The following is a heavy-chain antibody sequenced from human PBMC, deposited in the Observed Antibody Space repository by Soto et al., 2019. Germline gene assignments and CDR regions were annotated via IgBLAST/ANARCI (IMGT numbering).Heavy chain of an antibody. D-gene: IGHD6-19*01. V-gene: IGHV3-33*01. CDR3: AITTTPGIAVAGTLAPPDY. Sequence: GGSLRLSCAASGFTFSSYGMHWVRQAPGKGLEWVAVIWYDGSNKYYADSVKGRFTISRDNSKNTLYLQMNSLRAEDTAVYYCAITTTPGIAVAGTLAPPDYWGQGTLVTVSS. J-gene: IGHJ4*02. CDR1: GFTFSSYG. CDR2: IWYDGSNK.